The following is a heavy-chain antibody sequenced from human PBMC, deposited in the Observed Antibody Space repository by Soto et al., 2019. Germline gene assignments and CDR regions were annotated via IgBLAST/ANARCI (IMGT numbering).Heavy chain of an antibody. CDR3: ANYDSTGYGMDY. CDR1: GGSISSYY. V-gene: IGHV4-59*01. D-gene: IGHD3-22*01. J-gene: IGHJ4*02. CDR2: IYYSGST. Sequence: SVTLSLTCTVSGGSISSYYWSWIRQPPGKGLEWIGYIYYSGSTNYNPSLKSRVTTSLDTSKNQFSLKLGSVTAADTAVYYCANYDSTGYGMDYWGQGTLVTVSS.